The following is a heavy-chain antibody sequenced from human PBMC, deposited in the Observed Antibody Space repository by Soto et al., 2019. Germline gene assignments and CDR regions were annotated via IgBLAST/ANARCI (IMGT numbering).Heavy chain of an antibody. CDR2: VYWTGST. J-gene: IGHJ4*02. Sequence: PSETLSLTCSVSGDSITTNGYYWGWIRQPPGKGLQWIGNVYWTGSTFSHPSLTSRVFISVDTSKNEFSLRLTSVTAADTAVYYFALSQYTYGILIDYRGPGTLGTGS. V-gene: IGHV4-39*01. D-gene: IGHD5-18*01. CDR3: ALSQYTYGILIDY. CDR1: GDSITTNGYY.